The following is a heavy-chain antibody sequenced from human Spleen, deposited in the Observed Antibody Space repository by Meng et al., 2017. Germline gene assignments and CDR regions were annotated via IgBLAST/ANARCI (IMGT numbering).Heavy chain of an antibody. V-gene: IGHV1-18*04. CDR1: GYSFTGYC. CDR2: LGAHDGDT. D-gene: IGHD3-10*01. J-gene: IGHJ4*02. Sequence: QVQLVQSGAEVKKPGAPVKVSCKASGYSFTGYCMHWVRQAPGQGLEWMAWLGAHDGDTSHAPKFQGRVTVSADRPTATAYMELRSLRSDDTAVYYCARGTPGRSYSDYWGQGTLVTVSS. CDR3: ARGTPGRSYSDY.